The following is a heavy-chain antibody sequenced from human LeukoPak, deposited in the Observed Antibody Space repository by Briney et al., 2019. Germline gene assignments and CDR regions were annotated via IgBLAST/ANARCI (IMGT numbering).Heavy chain of an antibody. CDR1: GFTFSSYV. V-gene: IGHV3-23*01. CDR2: ISGSGGST. Sequence: GGSLRLSCAASGFTFSSYVMSWVRQAPGQGLEWVSAISGSGGSTYYADSVKGRFTISRDNSKNTLYLQVNSLRAEDTAVYYCAKDHSRSSFDYWGQGTLVTVSS. D-gene: IGHD2-21*01. J-gene: IGHJ4*02. CDR3: AKDHSRSSFDY.